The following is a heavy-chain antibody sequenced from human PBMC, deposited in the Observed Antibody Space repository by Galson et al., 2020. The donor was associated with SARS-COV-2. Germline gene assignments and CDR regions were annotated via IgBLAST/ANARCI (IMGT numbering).Heavy chain of an antibody. CDR3: ARDLRGGYSGGPSEY. Sequence: ASVKVSCKPSGYTYIFTSYGISWLRQAPGQGLEWMGWVSAYNGNTNIAQKFQGRVTMTTDPSTTTAYMELRSLRSDDAAVYYCARDLRGGYSGGPSEYWGQGTLVTVSS. V-gene: IGHV1-18*04. J-gene: IGHJ4*02. D-gene: IGHD6-25*01. CDR2: VSAYNGNT. CDR1: GYTYIFTSYG.